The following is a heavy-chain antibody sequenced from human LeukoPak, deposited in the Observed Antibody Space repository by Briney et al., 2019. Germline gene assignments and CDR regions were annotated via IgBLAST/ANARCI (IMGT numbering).Heavy chain of an antibody. CDR2: IKSKTDGGTT. CDR1: GFTFSNAW. CDR3: TTKDY. Sequence: GGSLRLSCAASGFTFSNAWMSWVRQAPGKGLEWVSRIKSKTDGGTTDYAAPVKGRFTISRDDSKNTLYLQMNSLKTEDTAVYYCTTKDYWGQGTLVTVSS. J-gene: IGHJ4*02. V-gene: IGHV3-15*01.